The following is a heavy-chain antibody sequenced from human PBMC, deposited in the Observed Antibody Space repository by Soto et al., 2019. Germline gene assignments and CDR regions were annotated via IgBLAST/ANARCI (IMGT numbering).Heavy chain of an antibody. V-gene: IGHV4-39*01. Sequence: LYLTCTVSGGSLRSSYWASIRQSPGKGLEWIGSIYYSGSTYYNPSLKSRVTISVDTSKNQFSLNLSSVTAADTAVYYCARHLSVYSRHYFDSWVQGTRVTVSS. CDR3: ARHLSVYSRHYFDS. CDR1: GGSLRSSY. J-gene: IGHJ4*02. CDR2: IYYSGST. D-gene: IGHD6-13*01.